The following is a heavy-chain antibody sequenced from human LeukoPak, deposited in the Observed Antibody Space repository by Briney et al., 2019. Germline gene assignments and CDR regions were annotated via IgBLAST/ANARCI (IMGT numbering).Heavy chain of an antibody. D-gene: IGHD6-19*01. CDR2: INHSGST. J-gene: IGHJ4*02. CDR1: GGSFSGYY. Sequence: PSETLSLTCAVYGGSFSGYYWSWIRQPPGKGLEWIGEINHSGSTNYNPSLKSRVTISVDTSKNQFSPKLSSVTAADTAVYYCARALQWLVNYFDYWGQETLVTVSS. CDR3: ARALQWLVNYFDY. V-gene: IGHV4-34*01.